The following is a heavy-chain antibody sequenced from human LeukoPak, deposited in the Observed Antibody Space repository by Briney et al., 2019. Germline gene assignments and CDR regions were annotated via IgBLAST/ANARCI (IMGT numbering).Heavy chain of an antibody. CDR2: IWSDGSNK. V-gene: IGHV3-33*01. J-gene: IGHJ4*02. Sequence: PGGSLRLSCAASGFSLSSYGMHWVRQAPGKGLEWVAIIWSDGSNKYYADSVKGRFTISRDNSKNTLYLQMNSLRAEDTAVYFCARDSYSSGWYGPNFWGQGTLVTVSS. CDR3: ARDSYSSGWYGPNF. D-gene: IGHD6-19*01. CDR1: GFSLSSYG.